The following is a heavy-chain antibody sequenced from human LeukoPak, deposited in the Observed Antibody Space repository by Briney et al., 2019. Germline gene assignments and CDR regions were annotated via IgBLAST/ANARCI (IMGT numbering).Heavy chain of an antibody. CDR1: GLTFSSYS. V-gene: IGHV3-21*01. J-gene: IGHJ3*02. CDR2: ISSSSSYI. CDR3: ARDSSGYYQYAFDI. D-gene: IGHD3-22*01. Sequence: AGSLRLTCAASGLTFSSYSMDWVRQAPGKGLEWVSSISSSSSYIYYADSVKGRFTISRDHAKNSLYLQMNSLRPENTAVYYFARDSSGYYQYAFDIWGQGTTVTVSS.